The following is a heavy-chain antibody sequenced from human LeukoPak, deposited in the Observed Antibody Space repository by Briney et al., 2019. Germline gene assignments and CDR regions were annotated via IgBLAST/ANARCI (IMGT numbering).Heavy chain of an antibody. D-gene: IGHD3-10*01. Sequence: GGSLRLSCVASGFTFISYGMHGVRQAPGRGREWVAVISYDGSNKYYADSVKGRFTISRDNSKNTLYLQMNSLRAEDTAVYYCAKGYYGSGSYVLMDVWGKGTTVTVSS. CDR3: AKGYYGSGSYVLMDV. V-gene: IGHV3-30*18. CDR1: GFTFISYG. J-gene: IGHJ6*04. CDR2: ISYDGSNK.